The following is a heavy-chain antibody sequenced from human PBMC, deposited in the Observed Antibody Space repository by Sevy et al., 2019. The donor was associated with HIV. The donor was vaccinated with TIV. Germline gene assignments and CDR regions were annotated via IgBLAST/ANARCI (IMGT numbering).Heavy chain of an antibody. CDR1: GGSISSSSYY. CDR2: IYYSGST. CDR3: ARQAGGYTYYFDY. J-gene: IGHJ4*02. V-gene: IGHV4-39*01. D-gene: IGHD2-2*02. Sequence: SETLSLTCTVSGGSISSSSYYWGWIRQPPGKGLEWIGSIYYSGSTYYNPSLKSRVTISVDTSKNQFTLKLSSVTAADTAVYYCARQAGGYTYYFDYWGQGTLVTVSS.